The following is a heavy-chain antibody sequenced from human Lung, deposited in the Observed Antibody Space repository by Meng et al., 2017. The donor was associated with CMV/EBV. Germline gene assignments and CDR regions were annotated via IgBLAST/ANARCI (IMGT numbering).Heavy chain of an antibody. D-gene: IGHD2-2*01. V-gene: IGHV1-2*02. Sequence: ASVXVSXKASGYTFTGYYMHWVRQAPGQGLEWMGWINPNSGGTNYAQKFQGRVTMTRDTSISTAYMELSRLRSDDTAVYYCARVDCSSTSCYLLDGWFDPWXQVTXVTVAS. J-gene: IGHJ5*02. CDR1: GYTFTGYY. CDR2: INPNSGGT. CDR3: ARVDCSSTSCYLLDGWFDP.